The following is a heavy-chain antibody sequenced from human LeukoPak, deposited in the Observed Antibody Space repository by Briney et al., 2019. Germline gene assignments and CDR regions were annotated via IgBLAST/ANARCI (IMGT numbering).Heavy chain of an antibody. V-gene: IGHV4-39*01. CDR3: ASLKVPGHFDY. Sequence: NPSETLSLTCTVSGGSISSSSYYWGWIRQPPGKGLEWIGSIYYSGSTYYNPSLKNRVTISVDTSKNQFSLKVMSLTAADTAVYYCASLKVPGHFDYWGQGTLVTVSS. CDR1: GGSISSSSYY. CDR2: IYYSGST. D-gene: IGHD2/OR15-2a*01. J-gene: IGHJ4*02.